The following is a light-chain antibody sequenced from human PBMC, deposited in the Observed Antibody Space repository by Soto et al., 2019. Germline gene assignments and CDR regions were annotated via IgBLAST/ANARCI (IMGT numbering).Light chain of an antibody. CDR2: GNN. CDR3: QAYDNSLCGIT. J-gene: IGLJ2*01. CDR1: SSNFGTGYD. Sequence: QSLLTQPPSVSGAPGQRVTISCTGSSSNFGTGYDVHWYQQLPGTAPKLLIYGNNNRPSGVPDRFSGSKSGTSASLAITGLQAEDEADYYCQAYDNSLCGITFGGGTKRTVL. V-gene: IGLV1-40*01.